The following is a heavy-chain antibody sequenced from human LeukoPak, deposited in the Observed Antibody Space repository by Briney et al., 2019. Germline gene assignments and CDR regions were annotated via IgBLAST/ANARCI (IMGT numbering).Heavy chain of an antibody. J-gene: IGHJ5*02. CDR1: GGSISSSSYY. V-gene: IGHV4-61*01. D-gene: IGHD1-20*01. CDR3: ARDSVNWNGMLGWFDP. CDR2: IYYSGST. Sequence: PSETLSLTCTVSGGSISSSSYYWSWIRQPPGKGLEWIGYIYYSGSTNYNPSLKSRVTISVDTSKNQFSLKLSSVTAADTAVYYCARDSVNWNGMLGWFDPWGQGTLVTVSS.